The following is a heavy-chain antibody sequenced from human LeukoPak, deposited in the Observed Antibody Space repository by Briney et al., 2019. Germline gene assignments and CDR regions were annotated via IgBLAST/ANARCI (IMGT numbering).Heavy chain of an antibody. D-gene: IGHD4-17*01. CDR1: GFTFSSYG. V-gene: IGHV3-23*01. CDR3: ARYGRNGRFDP. Sequence: GGTLRLSCAASGFTFSSYGMSWVRQAPGKGLEWVSAISGSGGSTYYADSVKGRFTISRDNSKNTLYLQMNSLGAGDTAVYYCARYGRNGRFDPWGQGTLVTVSS. J-gene: IGHJ5*02. CDR2: ISGSGGST.